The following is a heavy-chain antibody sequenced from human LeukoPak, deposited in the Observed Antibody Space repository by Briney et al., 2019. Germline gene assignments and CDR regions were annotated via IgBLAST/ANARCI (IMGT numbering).Heavy chain of an antibody. Sequence: PGGSLRLSCAAPGFTFSSYAMSWVRHAPGKGLEGVSAIRGSGGSTYYADSVKGRFTISRDNSKNTLYLQMNSLRAEDTAVYYCAKEDRSSGSRGDYFDYWGQGTLVTVSS. CDR1: GFTFSSYA. CDR3: AKEDRSSGSRGDYFDY. J-gene: IGHJ4*02. CDR2: IRGSGGST. V-gene: IGHV3-23*01. D-gene: IGHD1-26*01.